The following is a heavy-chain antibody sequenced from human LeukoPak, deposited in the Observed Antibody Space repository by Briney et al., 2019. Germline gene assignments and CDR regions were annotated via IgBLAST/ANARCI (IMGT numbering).Heavy chain of an antibody. J-gene: IGHJ6*03. V-gene: IGHV4-39*07. CDR3: AGGRNHLAIVVVPAAPYYYYYYMDV. CDR2: RYYSGST. D-gene: IGHD2-2*01. Sequence: PSETLSLTXTVSGGSISSSSYYWGWIRQPPGKGLEWIVSRYYSGSTYYNPSLKSRVTISVDTSKNQFSLKLSSVTAADTAVYYCAGGRNHLAIVVVPAAPYYYYYYMDVWGKGTTVTVSS. CDR1: GGSISSSSYY.